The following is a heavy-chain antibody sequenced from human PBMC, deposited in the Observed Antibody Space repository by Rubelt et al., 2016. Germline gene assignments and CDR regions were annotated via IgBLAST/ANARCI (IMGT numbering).Heavy chain of an antibody. CDR2: INHSGST. D-gene: IGHD6-19*01. Sequence: QVQLQQWGAGLLKPSETLSLTCAVYGGSFSGYYWSWIRQPPGKGLEWMGEINHSGSTNYNPSRTGGVTISVDPSKNQFSLKLSSVTAADTAVYYCARPRSSGWKKSDFDYWGQGTLVTVSS. V-gene: IGHV4-34*01. J-gene: IGHJ4*02. CDR3: ARPRSSGWKKSDFDY. CDR1: GGSFSGYY.